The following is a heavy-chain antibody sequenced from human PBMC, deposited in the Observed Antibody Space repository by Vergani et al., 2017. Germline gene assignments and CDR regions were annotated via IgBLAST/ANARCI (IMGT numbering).Heavy chain of an antibody. D-gene: IGHD2-2*01. CDR3: ARGPDGYCSSTSCENWFDP. J-gene: IGHJ5*02. CDR2: TYYSGST. V-gene: IGHV4-31*03. CDR1: GGSISSGGYY. Sequence: QVQLQESGPGLVKPSQTLSLTCTVSGGSISSGGYYWSWIRQHPGKGLEWIGYTYYSGSTYYNPSLKSRVTISVDTSKNQFSLKLSSVTAADTAVYYCARGPDGYCSSTSCENWFDPWGQGTLVTVSS.